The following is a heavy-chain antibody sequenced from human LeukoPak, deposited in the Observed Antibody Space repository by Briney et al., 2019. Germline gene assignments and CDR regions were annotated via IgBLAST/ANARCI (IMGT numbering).Heavy chain of an antibody. V-gene: IGHV4-34*01. CDR2: INHSGST. D-gene: IGHD2-15*01. CDR1: GGSFRGYY. Sequence: SETLSLTCAVYGGSFRGYYWSWIRQPPGKGLEWIGEINHSGSTNYNPSLKSRVTISVDTSKNQFSLKLSSVTAADTAVYYCARAVGYCSGGSCPLWYYYYGMDVWGQGTTVTVSS. J-gene: IGHJ6*02. CDR3: ARAVGYCSGGSCPLWYYYYGMDV.